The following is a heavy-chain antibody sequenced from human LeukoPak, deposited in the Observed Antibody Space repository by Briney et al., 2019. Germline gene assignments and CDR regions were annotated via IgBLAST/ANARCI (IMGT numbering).Heavy chain of an antibody. CDR3: ARGGGYSSGWYAY. D-gene: IGHD6-19*01. J-gene: IGHJ4*02. CDR2: IYYSGST. V-gene: IGHV4-59*01. Sequence: SETLSLTCTVSGGSISTYYWSWIRQPPGKGLEWVGYIYYSGSTNYNPSLKSRVTISLDTSKNQFSLKLSSVTAADTAVYYCARGGGYSSGWYAYWGQGTLVTVSS. CDR1: GGSISTYY.